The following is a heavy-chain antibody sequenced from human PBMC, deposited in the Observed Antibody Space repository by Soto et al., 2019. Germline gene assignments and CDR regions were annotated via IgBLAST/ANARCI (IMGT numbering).Heavy chain of an antibody. CDR1: GGTFSSYA. J-gene: IGHJ6*02. CDR2: IIPIFGTA. Sequence: GASVKVSCKASGGTFSSYATSWVRQAPGQGLEWMGGIIPIFGTANYAQKFQGRVTITADKSTSTAYMELSSLRSEDTAVYYCARDPGSGWPYYYYGMDVWGQGTTVTVSS. D-gene: IGHD6-19*01. CDR3: ARDPGSGWPYYYYGMDV. V-gene: IGHV1-69*06.